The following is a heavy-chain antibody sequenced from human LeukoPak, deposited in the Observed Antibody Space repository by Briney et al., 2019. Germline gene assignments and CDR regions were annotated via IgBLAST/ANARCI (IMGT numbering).Heavy chain of an antibody. CDR2: ISSSSSTI. CDR1: GFTFSSYS. V-gene: IGHV3-48*04. Sequence: PGGSLRLSCAASGFTFSSYSTNWVRQAPGKGLEWISYISSSSSTIDYADSVKGRFTISRDNAKNSLYLQMNSLRAEDTTVYYCARGRGYNYGYSDYWGQGTLVTVSS. D-gene: IGHD5-18*01. CDR3: ARGRGYNYGYSDY. J-gene: IGHJ4*02.